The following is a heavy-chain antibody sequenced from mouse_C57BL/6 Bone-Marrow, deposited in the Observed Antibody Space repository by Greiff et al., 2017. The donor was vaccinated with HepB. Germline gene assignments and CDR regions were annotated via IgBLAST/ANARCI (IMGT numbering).Heavy chain of an antibody. J-gene: IGHJ2*01. D-gene: IGHD1-1*01. CDR3: ARGNPSTVVATDY. V-gene: IGHV2-2*01. Sequence: VKLVESGPGLVQPSQSLSITCTVSGFSFTSYGVHWVRQSPGKGLEWLGVIWSGGSTDYNAAFITRLSISKDNSKSQVFFKMNSLQADDTAIYYCARGNPSTVVATDYWGQGTTLTVSS. CDR2: IWSGGST. CDR1: GFSFTSYG.